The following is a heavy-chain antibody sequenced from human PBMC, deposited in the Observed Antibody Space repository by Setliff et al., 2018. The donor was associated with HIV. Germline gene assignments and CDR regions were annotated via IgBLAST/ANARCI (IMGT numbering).Heavy chain of an antibody. D-gene: IGHD1-26*01. J-gene: IGHJ2*01. CDR2: INHGGGT. CDR3: ATREGSGWYFDL. CDR1: GGSFSGYY. V-gene: IGHV4-34*01. Sequence: LSLTCAVYGGSFSGYYWGWIRQPPGKGLEWIGEINHGGGTNYNPSLKSRVTVSIDTSKNHFSLRLSSVTAADTAAYYCATREGSGWYFDLWGRGTLVTVSS.